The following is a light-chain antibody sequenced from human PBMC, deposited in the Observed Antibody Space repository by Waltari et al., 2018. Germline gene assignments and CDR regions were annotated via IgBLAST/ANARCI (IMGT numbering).Light chain of an antibody. CDR1: QSVSRSY. Sequence: EIVLTQSPGTLSLSPGERATLSCRASQSVSRSYLAWYQQKPGQASWLLIFDASSRATGVPDRFSGSWSGPDFIFTISRLEPEDFAVYYCLQYGSSPFTFGPGTKVDIK. CDR3: LQYGSSPFT. CDR2: DAS. J-gene: IGKJ3*01. V-gene: IGKV3-20*01.